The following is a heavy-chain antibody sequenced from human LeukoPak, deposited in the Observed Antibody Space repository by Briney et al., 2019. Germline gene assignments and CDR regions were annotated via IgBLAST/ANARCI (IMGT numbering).Heavy chain of an antibody. CDR3: ARRVGAFGEHQN. J-gene: IGHJ4*02. CDR1: GGSISSSSYY. CDR2: IYYSGST. Sequence: SETLSLTCTVSGGSISSSSYYWGWIRQPPGKGLEWIGSIYYSGSTYYNPSLKSRVTISVDTSKNQFSLKLSSVTAADTAVYYCARRVGAFGEHQNWGQGTLVTVSS. V-gene: IGHV4-39*01. D-gene: IGHD3-10*01.